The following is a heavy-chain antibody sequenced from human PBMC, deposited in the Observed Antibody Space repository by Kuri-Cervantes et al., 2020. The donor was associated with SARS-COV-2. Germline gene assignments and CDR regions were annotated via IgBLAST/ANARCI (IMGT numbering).Heavy chain of an antibody. CDR2: ISAYNGNT. D-gene: IGHD2-15*01. V-gene: IGHV1-18*01. Sequence: ASVKVSCKASGYTFTCYGISWVRQAPGQGLEWMGWISAYNGNTNYAQKLQGRVTMTTDTSTSTAYMELRSLRSDDTAVYYCARGEVEVVVAATPHYFDYWGQGTLVTVSS. CDR3: ARGEVEVVVAATPHYFDY. J-gene: IGHJ4*02. CDR1: GYTFTCYG.